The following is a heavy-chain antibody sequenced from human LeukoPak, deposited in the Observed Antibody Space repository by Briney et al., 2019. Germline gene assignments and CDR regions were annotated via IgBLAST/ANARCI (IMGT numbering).Heavy chain of an antibody. CDR3: AKEYTGTFSPFPSYFDN. D-gene: IGHD1-26*01. Sequence: GGSLRLSCAASGFTFSSYAMNWVRQAPGKGLEWVSAITGSGGRTYHADSVKGRFTISRDNSKNTLYLQMSSLRAEDTAMYYCAKEYTGTFSPFPSYFDNWGQGTLVTVSS. CDR2: ITGSGGRT. V-gene: IGHV3-23*01. CDR1: GFTFSSYA. J-gene: IGHJ4*02.